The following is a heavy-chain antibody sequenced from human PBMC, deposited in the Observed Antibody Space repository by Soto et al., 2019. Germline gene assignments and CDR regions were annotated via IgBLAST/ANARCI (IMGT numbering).Heavy chain of an antibody. J-gene: IGHJ4*02. CDR1: GFSLSTSGVG. D-gene: IGHD3-22*01. CDR3: AQAQFYYDSSGYYLLFDY. CDR2: IYWDDDK. V-gene: IGHV2-5*02. Sequence: QITLKESGPTLVKPTQTLTLTCTFSGFSLSTSGVGVGWIRQPPGKALEWLALIYWDDDKRYSPSLKSRLTITKDTSKNQVVLTMTNMDPVDTATYYCAQAQFYYDSSGYYLLFDYWGQGTLVTVSS.